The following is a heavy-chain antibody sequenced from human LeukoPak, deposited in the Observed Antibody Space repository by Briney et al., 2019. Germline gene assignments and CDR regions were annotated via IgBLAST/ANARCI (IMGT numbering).Heavy chain of an antibody. CDR1: GYTFTGYY. V-gene: IGHV1-2*02. J-gene: IGHJ4*02. CDR2: INPNSGGT. D-gene: IGHD4-17*01. CDR3: ARENYGDYDFDY. Sequence: ASVKVSCKASGYTFTGYYMHWVRQAPGRGLEWMGWINPNSGGTNYAQKFQGRVTMTRDTSISTAYMELSRLRSDDTAVYYCARENYGDYDFDYWGQGTLVTVSS.